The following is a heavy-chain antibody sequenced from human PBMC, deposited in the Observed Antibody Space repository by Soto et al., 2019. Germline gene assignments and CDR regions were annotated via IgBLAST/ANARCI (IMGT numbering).Heavy chain of an antibody. V-gene: IGHV2-5*02. CDR2: IYWDDYK. CDR3: VHKGGGDRILDY. J-gene: IGHJ4*02. CDR1: GFSLSTSGVG. D-gene: IGHD3-16*01. Sequence: QITLKESGPALVKPTQTLTLTCTFSGFSLSTSGVGVGWIRQPPGEALEWLALIYWDDYKHFSPSLESRLTITKDPSKNQVVLKMTNMDPVDTATYYCVHKGGGDRILDYWGQGTLVTVSS.